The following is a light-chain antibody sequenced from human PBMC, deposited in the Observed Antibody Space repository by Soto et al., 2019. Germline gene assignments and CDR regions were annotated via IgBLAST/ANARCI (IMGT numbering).Light chain of an antibody. CDR1: QSISSY. J-gene: IGKJ5*01. V-gene: IGKV3-11*01. CDR3: QQYGSSPRT. CDR2: DAS. Sequence: LLTQSPATLSVSPGQRVTLSCRASQSISSYLAWYQQRPGQPSRLLIYDASNRATGIPARFSGSGSGTDFTLTISSLEPEDFAVYYCQQYGSSPRTFGQGTRLEIK.